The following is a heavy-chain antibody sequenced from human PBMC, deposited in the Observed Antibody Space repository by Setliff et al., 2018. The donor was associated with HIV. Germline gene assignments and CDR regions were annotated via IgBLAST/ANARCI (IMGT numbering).Heavy chain of an antibody. CDR1: GFTFSPYA. D-gene: IGHD5-12*01. Sequence: GSLRLSCATSGFTFSPYAIHWVRQAPGMGLEWVAMIWADEITKFYADSVKCRFTISRDNSKNTMYLQMNTLRVEDTAVYYCARDPPGSGFHLDYWGQGTPVTVSS. V-gene: IGHV3-33*01. J-gene: IGHJ4*02. CDR2: IWADEITK. CDR3: ARDPPGSGFHLDY.